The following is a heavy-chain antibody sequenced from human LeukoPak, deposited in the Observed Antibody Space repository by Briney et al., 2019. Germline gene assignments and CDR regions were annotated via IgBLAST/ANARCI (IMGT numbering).Heavy chain of an antibody. CDR2: IDWNGGST. CDR3: ARGLVRATTRSTFDY. J-gene: IGHJ4*02. D-gene: IGHD1-26*01. CDR1: GFTFDDYG. V-gene: IGHV3-20*04. Sequence: PGGSLRLSCAASGFTFDDYGVNWVRQAPGKGLEWVSDIDWNGGSTGYADSVKGRFTISRDNAKNSLYLQMNSLRVEDTALYYCARGLVRATTRSTFDYWGRGTLVTVSS.